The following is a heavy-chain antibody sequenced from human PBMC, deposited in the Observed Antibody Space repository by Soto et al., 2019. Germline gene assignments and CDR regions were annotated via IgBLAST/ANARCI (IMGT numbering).Heavy chain of an antibody. CDR1: GYTFTSYA. CDR3: AKNYYGSGDYYYYYGVDV. CDR2: INVGNGNT. V-gene: IGHV1-3*01. Sequence: ASVKVSCKASGYTFTSYAMHWVRQAPGQRLEWMGWINVGNGNTKYSQKFQGRVTITRDTSASTAYMELSSLRSEDTAVYYCAKNYYGSGDYYYYYGVDVWGQGTTVTVSS. J-gene: IGHJ6*02. D-gene: IGHD3-10*01.